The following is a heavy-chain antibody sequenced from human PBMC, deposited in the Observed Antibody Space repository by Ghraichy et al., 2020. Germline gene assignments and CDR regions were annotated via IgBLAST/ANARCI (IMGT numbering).Heavy chain of an antibody. CDR2: IKQDGSEK. J-gene: IGHJ4*02. CDR3: ARVTVWRYCTNGVCYLPPVGVGYFDY. V-gene: IGHV3-7*01. CDR1: GFTFSSYW. Sequence: GGSLRLSCAASGFTFSSYWMSWVRQAPGKGLEWVANIKQDGSEKYYVDSVKGRFTISRDNAKNSLYLQMNSLRAEDTAVYYCARVTVWRYCTNGVCYLPPVGVGYFDYWGQGTLVTVSS. D-gene: IGHD2-8*01.